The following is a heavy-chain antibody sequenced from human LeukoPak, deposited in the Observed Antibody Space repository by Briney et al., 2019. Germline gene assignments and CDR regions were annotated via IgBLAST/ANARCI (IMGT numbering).Heavy chain of an antibody. V-gene: IGHV3-21*01. CDR1: GFSFSNFG. Sequence: PGGSLRLSCAASGFSFSNFGMNWVRRAPGKGLEWVSSISSSSSSTFYADSVRGRFTISRDNAKNSLYLQMNSLRVEDTAVYYCARRFDFWSGNYKVKWFDSWGQGTLVTVSS. J-gene: IGHJ5*01. CDR2: ISSSSSST. CDR3: ARRFDFWSGNYKVKWFDS. D-gene: IGHD3-3*01.